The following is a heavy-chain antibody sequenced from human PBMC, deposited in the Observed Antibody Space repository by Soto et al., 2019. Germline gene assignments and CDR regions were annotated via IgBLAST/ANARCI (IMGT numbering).Heavy chain of an antibody. CDR2: IYYSGST. CDR3: ARASRVRFLEWDIEESGKNWFDP. CDR1: GGSISSGGYY. Sequence: PSETLSLTCTVSGGSISSGGYYWSWIRQHPGKGLEWIGYIYYSGSTYYNPSLKSRVTISVDTSKNQFSLKLSSVTAADTAVYYCARASRVRFLEWDIEESGKNWFDPWGQGTLVTVSS. J-gene: IGHJ5*02. D-gene: IGHD3-3*01. V-gene: IGHV4-31*03.